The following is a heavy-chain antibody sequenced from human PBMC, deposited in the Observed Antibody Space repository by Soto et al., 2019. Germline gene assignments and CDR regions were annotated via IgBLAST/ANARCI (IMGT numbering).Heavy chain of an antibody. CDR3: ARSGGRGYCSAHYYGLDV. J-gene: IGHJ6*02. CDR2: MNPESGST. CDR1: GYTFNTYA. D-gene: IGHD3-22*01. V-gene: IGHV1-8*01. Sequence: ASVKVSCKASGYTFNTYAINWVRQATGQGLEWMGWMNPESGSTGFAQSFQGRITLTRNTSLNTVYMEASSLTNEDTAVYFCARSGGRGYCSAHYYGLDVLGPGTTVT.